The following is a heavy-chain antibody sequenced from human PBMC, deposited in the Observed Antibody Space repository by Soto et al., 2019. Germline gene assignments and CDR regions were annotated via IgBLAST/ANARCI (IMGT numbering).Heavy chain of an antibody. J-gene: IGHJ5*02. D-gene: IGHD3-9*01. V-gene: IGHV1-3*01. CDR3: ARAGYDILTGLNWFDP. Sequence: ASVKVSCKASGYTFTSYAMHWVRQAPGQRLEWMGWINAGNGNTKYSQKFQGRVTITRDTSASTAYMELSSLRSEDTAVYYCARAGYDILTGLNWFDPWGQGTLVTVSS. CDR2: INAGNGNT. CDR1: GYTFTSYA.